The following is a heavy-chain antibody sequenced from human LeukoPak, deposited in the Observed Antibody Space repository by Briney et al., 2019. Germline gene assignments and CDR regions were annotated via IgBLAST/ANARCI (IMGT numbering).Heavy chain of an antibody. CDR2: FDPEDGET. V-gene: IGHV1-24*01. CDR3: ATAGPYSTGWFDP. D-gene: IGHD2-8*02. Sequence: GASVKVSCKVSGYTLTELSMHWVRQAPGKGLEWMGGFDPEDGETIYAQKFQGRVTMTEDTSTDTAYVELSSLRSEDTAVYYCATAGPYSTGWFDPWGQGTLVTVSS. CDR1: GYTLTELS. J-gene: IGHJ5*02.